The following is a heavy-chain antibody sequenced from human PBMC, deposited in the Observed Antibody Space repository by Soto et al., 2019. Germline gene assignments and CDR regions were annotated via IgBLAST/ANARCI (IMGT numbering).Heavy chain of an antibody. CDR2: IIPILGIA. Sequence: SVKVSCKASGGTFSSYTISWVRQAPGQGLEWMGRIIPILGIANYAQKFQGRVTITADKSTSTAYMELSSLRSEDTAVYYCARLWYYYVSSGYYLADDAFDIWGQGTMVTGSS. J-gene: IGHJ3*02. V-gene: IGHV1-69*02. CDR1: GGTFSSYT. CDR3: ARLWYYYVSSGYYLADDAFDI. D-gene: IGHD3-22*01.